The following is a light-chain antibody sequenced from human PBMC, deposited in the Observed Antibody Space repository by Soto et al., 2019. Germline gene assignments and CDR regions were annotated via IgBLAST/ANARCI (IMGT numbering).Light chain of an antibody. CDR3: QQYGNSPIT. Sequence: TQSLSPLSSSVGDSVTITHLASQSIRSWLAWYQQKPGKAPNLLIYGASTLQSGVPSRFSGSGSGTDFTLTVSRLEPEDFALYYCQQYGNSPITFGQGTRLEI. CDR1: QSIRSW. V-gene: IGKV1-5*01. CDR2: GAS. J-gene: IGKJ5*01.